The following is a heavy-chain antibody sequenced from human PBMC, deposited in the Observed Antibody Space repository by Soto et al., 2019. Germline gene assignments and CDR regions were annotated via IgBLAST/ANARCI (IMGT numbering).Heavy chain of an antibody. Sequence: GGSLSLSWAASGFTFSSYWMHWVRQSPGKGLVWVSQIDSDGRSTTYADTVKGRFTVSRDNAKNKLFLQMNSLRAEDTAVYYCVRDYDSSGFYSGHWGQGTLVPVSS. CDR3: VRDYDSSGFYSGH. CDR1: GFTFSSYW. CDR2: IDSDGRST. V-gene: IGHV3-74*03. D-gene: IGHD3-22*01. J-gene: IGHJ4*02.